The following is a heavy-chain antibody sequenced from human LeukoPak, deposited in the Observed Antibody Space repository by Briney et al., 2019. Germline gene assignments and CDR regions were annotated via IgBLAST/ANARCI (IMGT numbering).Heavy chain of an antibody. CDR1: GFTFSSYA. V-gene: IGHV3-23*01. CDR3: AKVSSSWGAAAADY. CDR2: ISGSGGST. D-gene: IGHD6-13*01. J-gene: IGHJ4*02. Sequence: GGSLRLSCAASGFTFSSYAMSWVRQAPGKGLEWVSAISGSGGSTYYADSVKGRFTISRDNSKNTLYLQMNSLRAEDTAVYYCAKVSSSWGAAAADYWGQGTLVTVSS.